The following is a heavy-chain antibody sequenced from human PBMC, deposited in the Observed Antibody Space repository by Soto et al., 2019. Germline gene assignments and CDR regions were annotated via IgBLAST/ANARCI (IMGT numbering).Heavy chain of an antibody. Sequence: SETLSLTCTVSGGSISSYYWSWIRQPPGKGLEWIGYIYYSGSTNYNPSLKSRVTISVDTSKNQFSLKLSSVTAADTAVYYCARDPWFGRYYMDVWGKGNTVPVSS. D-gene: IGHD3-10*01. CDR2: IYYSGST. J-gene: IGHJ6*03. CDR1: GGSISSYY. V-gene: IGHV4-59*01. CDR3: ARDPWFGRYYMDV.